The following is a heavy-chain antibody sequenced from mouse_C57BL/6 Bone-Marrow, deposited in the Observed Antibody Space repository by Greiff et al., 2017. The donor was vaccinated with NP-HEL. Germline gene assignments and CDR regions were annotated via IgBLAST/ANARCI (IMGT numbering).Heavy chain of an antibody. CDR3: ASFYYDWFAY. CDR2: INYDGSST. Sequence: EVQRVESEGGLVQPGSSMKLSCTASGFTFSDYYMAWVRHVPEKGLEWVANINYDGSSTYYLDSLKSRFIISRGNAKNILYLQMSSLKSEDTATYYCASFYYDWFAYWGQGTLVTVSA. CDR1: GFTFSDYY. J-gene: IGHJ3*01. D-gene: IGHD2-4*01. V-gene: IGHV5-16*01.